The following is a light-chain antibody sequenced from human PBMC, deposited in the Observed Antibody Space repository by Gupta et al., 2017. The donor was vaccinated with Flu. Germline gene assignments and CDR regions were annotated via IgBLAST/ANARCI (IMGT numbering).Light chain of an antibody. CDR1: QSISRW. Sequence: DIQMTQSPSTLSASVGDRVTITCRASQSISRWMGWYQQKPGKAPKLLIYKASSLESVVPPRFSGSGSGTEFTLIISSLQPDDFATYLCQQYKSYPLTFGGGTKVEIK. J-gene: IGKJ4*01. CDR3: QQYKSYPLT. CDR2: KAS. V-gene: IGKV1-5*03.